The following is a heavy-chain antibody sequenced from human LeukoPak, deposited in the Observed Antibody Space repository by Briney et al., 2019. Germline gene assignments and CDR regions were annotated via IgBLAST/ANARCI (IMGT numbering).Heavy chain of an antibody. J-gene: IGHJ4*02. CDR3: ARALRIMTTVTTSTGY. CDR1: GYTFTSYD. V-gene: IGHV1-8*01. Sequence: GASVKVSCKASGYTFTSYDINWVRQATGQGLEWMGWMNPNSGNTGYAQKFQGRVTMTRNTSISTAYMELSSLRSEDTAVYYCARALRIMTTVTTSTGYWGQGTLVTVSS. D-gene: IGHD4-11*01. CDR2: MNPNSGNT.